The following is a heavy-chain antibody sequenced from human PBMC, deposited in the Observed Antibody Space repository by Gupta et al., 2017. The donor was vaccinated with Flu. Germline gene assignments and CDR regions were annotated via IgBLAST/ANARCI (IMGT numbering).Heavy chain of an antibody. CDR1: GFSLSNARMG. CDR2: IFSNDEK. CDR3: ARYTYYYDSSGYYSFSGDLNWFDP. V-gene: IGHV2-26*01. Sequence: QVTLKESGPVLVKPTETLTLTCTVSGFSLSNARMGVSWIRQPPGKALEGLAHIFSNDEKSYSTSLKSRLTISKDTSKSQVVLTMTNMDPVDTATYYCARYTYYYDSSGYYSFSGDLNWFDPWGQGTLVTVSS. D-gene: IGHD3-22*01. J-gene: IGHJ5*02.